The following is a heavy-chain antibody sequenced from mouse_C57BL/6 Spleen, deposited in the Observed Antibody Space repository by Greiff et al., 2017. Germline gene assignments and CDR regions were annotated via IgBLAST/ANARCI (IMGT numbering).Heavy chain of an antibody. V-gene: IGHV1-54*01. CDR1: GNAFTTYL. CDR2: INPGSGGT. Sequence: QVQLQQSGAELVRPGTSVKVSCKASGNAFTTYLIEWVKQRPGQGLEWIGVINPGSGGTNYNEKFKGKAPLTADKSSSTAYMQLSSLTSEDSAVYFCARYVDYGSSYEYFDVWGTGTTVTVSS. CDR3: ARYVDYGSSYEYFDV. J-gene: IGHJ1*03. D-gene: IGHD1-1*01.